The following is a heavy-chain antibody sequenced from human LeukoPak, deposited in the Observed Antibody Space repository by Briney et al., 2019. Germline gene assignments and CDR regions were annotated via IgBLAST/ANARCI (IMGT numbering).Heavy chain of an antibody. CDR2: ITSSGTYI. V-gene: IGHV3-21*01. J-gene: IGHJ6*03. CDR3: ARGGSSSWFYMDV. Sequence: GGSLRLSCAASGFTFNNYNMNWVRQAPGKALEWVSSITSSGTYIFYADSVKGRFTISRDNAKNSLYLQMNSLGPEDTAVYFCARGGSSSWFYMDVWGKGTTVTISS. CDR1: GFTFNNYN. D-gene: IGHD6-13*01.